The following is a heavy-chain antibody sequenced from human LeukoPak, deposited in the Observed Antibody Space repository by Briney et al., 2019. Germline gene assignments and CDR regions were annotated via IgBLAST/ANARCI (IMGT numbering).Heavy chain of an antibody. D-gene: IGHD6-19*01. V-gene: IGHV4-31*03. CDR1: GGSINRGGYY. CDR3: ARDKGSGWAYFDY. J-gene: IGHJ4*02. Sequence: SETLSLTCTVSGGSINRGGYYWSWIRQHPGKGLEWIGYIYYSGNTYYNPSLKSRVSISMDTSKNQFSLKLSSLTAADTAVYYCARDKGSGWAYFDYWGQGTLVTVSS. CDR2: IYYSGNT.